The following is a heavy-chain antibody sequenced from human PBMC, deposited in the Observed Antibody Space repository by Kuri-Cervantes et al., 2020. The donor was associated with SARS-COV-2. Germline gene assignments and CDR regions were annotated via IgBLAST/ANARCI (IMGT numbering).Heavy chain of an antibody. Sequence: GESLKISCAASGFTVSSNYMSWVRQAPGKGLEWVSAISGSGGSTYYADSVKGRFTISRDNSKNTLYLQMNSLRAEDTAVYYCAPSTGDNGYWGQGTLVTVSS. D-gene: IGHD7-27*01. CDR1: GFTVSSNY. J-gene: IGHJ4*02. CDR2: ISGSGGST. V-gene: IGHV3-23*01. CDR3: APSTGDNGY.